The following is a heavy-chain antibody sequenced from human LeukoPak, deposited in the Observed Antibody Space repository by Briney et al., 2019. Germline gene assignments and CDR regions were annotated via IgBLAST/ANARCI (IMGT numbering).Heavy chain of an antibody. J-gene: IGHJ5*02. CDR1: GYTFSTYG. CDR3: PRDHTAARPNWFDH. Sequence: ASVKVSCKASGYTFSTYGISWVRQAPGQGLEWMGWISAYNGNTNYPQKFQDRVTMTTDTSTSTAYMELRSLRSDDTAVYYCPRDHTAARPNWFDHWDQGTLVTVSS. CDR2: ISAYNGNT. D-gene: IGHD6-6*01. V-gene: IGHV1-18*01.